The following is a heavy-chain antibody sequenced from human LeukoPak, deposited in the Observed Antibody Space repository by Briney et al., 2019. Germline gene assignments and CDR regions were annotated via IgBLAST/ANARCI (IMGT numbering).Heavy chain of an antibody. CDR1: GFLFSKSA. V-gene: IGHV3-66*01. CDR2: IADNGAT. J-gene: IGHJ4*02. Sequence: GGSLRLSCEASGFLFSKSAMTWVRQAPGKGLMWVSGIADNGATYYADSVKGRFTISRDNSKNTLYLQMNSLRAEDTAVYYCARDRYSGYDDYWGQGTLVTVSS. CDR3: ARDRYSGYDDY. D-gene: IGHD5-12*01.